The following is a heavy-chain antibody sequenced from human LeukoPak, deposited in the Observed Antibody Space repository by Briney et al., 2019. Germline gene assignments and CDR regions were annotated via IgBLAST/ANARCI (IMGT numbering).Heavy chain of an antibody. CDR2: INGDGSRT. CDR3: ARDIQYTVTPDS. V-gene: IGHV3-74*01. D-gene: IGHD4-17*01. CDR1: GFAFNTYW. Sequence: PGGSLRLSCAASGFAFNTYWMHWVRQAPGKGLVWVSRINGDGSRTSYADSVKGRFTISRDNAKNTLYLQMNSLRAEDTAVYFCARDIQYTVTPDSWGQGTLVTVSS. J-gene: IGHJ4*02.